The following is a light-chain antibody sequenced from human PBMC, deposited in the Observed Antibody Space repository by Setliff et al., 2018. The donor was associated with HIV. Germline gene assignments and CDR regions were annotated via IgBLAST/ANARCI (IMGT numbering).Light chain of an antibody. CDR2: DVS. V-gene: IGLV2-14*03. J-gene: IGLJ1*01. Sequence: HSALAQPASVSGSPGQSITISCTGTSSDVGGYNYVSWYQQHPGTAPKLMIYDVSNRPSGVSNRFSGSKSGNTASLTISGLQADDEADYYCSSYTSSSTLVFGTGTKVTVL. CDR3: SSYTSSSTLV. CDR1: SSDVGGYNY.